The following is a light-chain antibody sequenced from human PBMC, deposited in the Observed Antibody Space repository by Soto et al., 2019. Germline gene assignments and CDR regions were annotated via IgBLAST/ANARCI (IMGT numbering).Light chain of an antibody. CDR2: DIS. CDR1: QSVSRY. J-gene: IGKJ3*01. CDR3: QRRTNWPPIFT. Sequence: EIVLTQSPATLSLSPGERATLSCRASQSVSRYLAWYQQRPGQAPRLLIYDISNRATGIPARVSGSGSGTDFTLTISSLESEDFAVYYCQRRTNWPPIFTFGPGTKVDIK. V-gene: IGKV3-11*01.